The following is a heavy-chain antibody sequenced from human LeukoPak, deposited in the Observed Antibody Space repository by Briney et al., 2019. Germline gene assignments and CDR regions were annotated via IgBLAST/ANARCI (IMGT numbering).Heavy chain of an antibody. D-gene: IGHD5-18*01. CDR2: IYPGDSDT. J-gene: IGHJ4*02. V-gene: IGHV5-51*01. CDR3: ARSVDTAMVNFDY. Sequence: GEPLKISCKGSGYSFTSYWTGWVRQMPGKGLEWMGIIYPGDSDTRYSPSFQGQVTISADKSISTAYLQWSSLKASDTAMYYCARSVDTAMVNFDYWGQGTLVTVSS. CDR1: GYSFTSYW.